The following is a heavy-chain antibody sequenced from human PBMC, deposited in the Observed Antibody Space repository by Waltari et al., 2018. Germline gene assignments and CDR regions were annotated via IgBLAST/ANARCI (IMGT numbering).Heavy chain of an antibody. D-gene: IGHD3-10*01. CDR1: GGSISSSNW. CDR3: SVTWAEAEVLFDY. J-gene: IGHJ4*02. CDR2: IYHSGST. Sequence: QVQLQESGPGLVKPSGTLSLTCAVSGGSISSSNWWSWVRQPPGKGLEWIGEIYHSGSTHHNPSLNSRVTISVDKSKNQFSLKLSSVTAADTAVYYCSVTWAEAEVLFDYWGQGTLVTVSS. V-gene: IGHV4-4*02.